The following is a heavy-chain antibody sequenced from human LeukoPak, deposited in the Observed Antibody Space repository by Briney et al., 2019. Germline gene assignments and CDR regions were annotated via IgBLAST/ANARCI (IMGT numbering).Heavy chain of an antibody. J-gene: IGHJ4*02. V-gene: IGHV4-39*07. CDR2: IYYSGST. CDR3: ARAFYTAMSN. CDR1: GGSISSSSYY. D-gene: IGHD5-18*01. Sequence: PSETLSLTCTVSGGSISSSSYYWGWIRQPPGKGLEWIGSIYYSGSTYYNPSLKSRVTMSVDTSKNQFSLKLSSVTAADTAVYYCARAFYTAMSNWGQGTLVTVSS.